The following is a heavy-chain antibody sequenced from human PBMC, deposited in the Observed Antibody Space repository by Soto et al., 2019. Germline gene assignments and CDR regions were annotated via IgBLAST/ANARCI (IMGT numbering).Heavy chain of an antibody. CDR1: GYTFTSYA. V-gene: IGHV1-3*01. CDR2: INAGNGNT. D-gene: IGHD5-18*01. CDR3: AREKAYSYGYWRYFDY. Sequence: ASVKVSCKASGYTFTSYAMHWVRQAPGQRLEWMGWINAGNGNTKYSQKFQGRVTITRGTSASTAYMELSSLRSEDTAVYYCAREKAYSYGYWRYFDYWGQGTLVTVSS. J-gene: IGHJ4*02.